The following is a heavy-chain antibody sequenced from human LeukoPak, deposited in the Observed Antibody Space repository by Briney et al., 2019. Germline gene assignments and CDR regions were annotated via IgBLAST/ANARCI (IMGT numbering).Heavy chain of an antibody. CDR2: IYYSGST. J-gene: IGHJ4*02. CDR3: ARGRYSGYDSQYYFDY. Sequence: SETLSLTCTVSGGSISSYYWSWIRQPPGKGLEWIGYIYYSGSTYYNPSLKSRVTISVDTSKNQFSLKLSSVTAADTAVYYCARGRYSGYDSQYYFDYWGQGTLVTVSS. V-gene: IGHV4-59*12. CDR1: GGSISSYY. D-gene: IGHD5-12*01.